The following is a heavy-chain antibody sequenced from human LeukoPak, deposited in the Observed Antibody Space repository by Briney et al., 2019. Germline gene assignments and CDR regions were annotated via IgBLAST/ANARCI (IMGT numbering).Heavy chain of an antibody. Sequence: GGSLRLSCAVSGFTFSSYSMNWVRQAPGKGLEWVSSISSSSSYIYYADSVKGRFTISRDNAKNSLYLQMNSLRAEDTAVYYCARDGEQLVRFDYWGQGTLVTVSS. J-gene: IGHJ4*02. CDR2: ISSSSSYI. V-gene: IGHV3-21*01. CDR1: GFTFSSYS. CDR3: ARDGEQLVRFDY. D-gene: IGHD6-6*01.